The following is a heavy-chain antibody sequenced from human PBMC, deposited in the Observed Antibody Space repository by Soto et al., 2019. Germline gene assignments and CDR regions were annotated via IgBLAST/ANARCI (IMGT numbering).Heavy chain of an antibody. Sequence: PGGSLRLSCAASGFTFSSYAMSWVRQAPGKGLEWVSAISGSGGSTYYADSVKGRFTISRDNSKNTLYLQMNSLRAEDTAVYYCAKDRPSIAARRGGYYFDYWGQGTLVTVSS. D-gene: IGHD6-6*01. V-gene: IGHV3-23*01. J-gene: IGHJ4*02. CDR2: ISGSGGST. CDR1: GFTFSSYA. CDR3: AKDRPSIAARRGGYYFDY.